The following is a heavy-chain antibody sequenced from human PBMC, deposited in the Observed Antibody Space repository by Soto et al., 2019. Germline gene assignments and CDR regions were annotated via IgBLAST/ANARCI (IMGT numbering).Heavy chain of an antibody. CDR3: ARDGYYDSSGYYTNWFYX. Sequence: SETLSLTCTVSGGSISSYYWSWIRQPAGKGLEWILRIYTSGSTNYNPSLKSRVTMSVDTSKNQFSLKLSSVNAADTAVYYCARDGYYDSSGYYTNWFYXWGQGTLFTVSX. J-gene: IGHJ5*02. D-gene: IGHD3-22*01. CDR2: IYTSGST. CDR1: GGSISSYY. V-gene: IGHV4-4*07.